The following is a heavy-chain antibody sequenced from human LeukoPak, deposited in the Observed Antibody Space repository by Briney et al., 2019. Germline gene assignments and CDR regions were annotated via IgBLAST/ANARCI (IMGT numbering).Heavy chain of an antibody. J-gene: IGHJ1*01. CDR3: ARDQYTSNWYVHH. D-gene: IGHD4-11*01. V-gene: IGHV3-53*01. CDR1: GFTVSSNY. CDR2: ISSVGST. Sequence: GGSLRLSCAVSGFTVSSNYMSWVRQAPGKGLEWVSLISSVGSTYYADSVKGRFTISRDNSKNTLYLQMNSLRAEDTAVYYCARDQYTSNWYVHHWGQGTLVTVS.